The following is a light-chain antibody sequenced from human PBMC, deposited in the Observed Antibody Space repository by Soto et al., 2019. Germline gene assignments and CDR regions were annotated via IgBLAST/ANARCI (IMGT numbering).Light chain of an antibody. CDR1: QSVSST. Sequence: VMKQSPAALSVYPGERATLSCRASQSVSSTLAWYQQKPGQAPSLLIYGASTRATGTPARFSGSGSGTEFTLTIRSLQSEDFAVYYCQQYIRWPLTFGGGSMVAI. V-gene: IGKV3-15*01. J-gene: IGKJ4*01. CDR3: QQYIRWPLT. CDR2: GAS.